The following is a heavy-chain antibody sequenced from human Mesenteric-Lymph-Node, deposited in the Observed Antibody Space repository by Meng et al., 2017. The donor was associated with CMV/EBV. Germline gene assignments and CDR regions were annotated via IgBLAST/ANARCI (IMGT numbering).Heavy chain of an antibody. CDR1: GGSIRSSSYY. D-gene: IGHD3-10*01. J-gene: IGHJ4*02. CDR2: IYYSGST. CDR3: ASDGHYYGSGSYYFDY. Sequence: SETLSLTCTVSGGSIRSSSYYWGWVRQPPGKGLEWIGIIYYSGSTYYNPSLKSRVTISVDTSKNQFFLKLTSVTAADTAVYFCASDGHYYGSGSYYFDYWGQGTLVTVSS. V-gene: IGHV4-39*07.